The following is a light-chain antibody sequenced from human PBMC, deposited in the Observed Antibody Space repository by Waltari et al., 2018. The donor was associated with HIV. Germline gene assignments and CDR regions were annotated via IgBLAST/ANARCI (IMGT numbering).Light chain of an antibody. J-gene: IGLJ2*01. V-gene: IGLV2-14*03. CDR2: DVT. CDR3: SSYTTSNTVV. Sequence: QSALTQPASVSGFPGKTITISGPGTSTDISNYDFVSWYQKHPAKAPKLLIYDVTARPSGVSRRFSGSKSGSTASLTISSIQADNEADYYCSSYTTSNTVVFGPGTKLSVL. CDR1: STDISNYDF.